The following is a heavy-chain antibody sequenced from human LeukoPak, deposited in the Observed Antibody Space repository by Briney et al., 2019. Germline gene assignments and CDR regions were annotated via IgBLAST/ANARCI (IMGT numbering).Heavy chain of an antibody. V-gene: IGHV3-7*01. J-gene: IGHJ6*03. CDR3: ARAIVYCSSTSCYTSYYYYYMDV. CDR2: IKQDGSEK. D-gene: IGHD2-2*02. CDR1: GFTFSSYW. Sequence: GGSLRLSCAASGFTFSSYWVSWVRQAPGKGLEWVANIKQDGSEKYYVDSVKGRFTISRDNAKNSLYLQMNSLRAEDTAVYYCARAIVYCSSTSCYTSYYYYYMDVRGKGTTVTVSS.